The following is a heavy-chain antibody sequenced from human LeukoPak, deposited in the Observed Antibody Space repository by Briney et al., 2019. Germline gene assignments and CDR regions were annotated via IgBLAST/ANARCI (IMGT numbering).Heavy chain of an antibody. CDR2: LYHSGST. CDR3: ARHALATVTDPSFDY. V-gene: IGHV4-39*01. J-gene: IGHJ4*02. D-gene: IGHD2-21*02. Sequence: SETLSLTCTVSGGSISTPGYYWGWIRQPPGKGLEWIGSLYHSGSTYYKPSLKSRATISVDKSKNQCTLKLRSVTAADTAVYYCARHALATVTDPSFDYWGQGTLVTVSS. CDR1: GGSISTPGYY.